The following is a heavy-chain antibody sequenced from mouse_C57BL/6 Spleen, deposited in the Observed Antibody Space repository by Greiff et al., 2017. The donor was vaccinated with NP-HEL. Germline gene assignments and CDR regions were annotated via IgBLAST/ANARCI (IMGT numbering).Heavy chain of an antibody. V-gene: IGHV1-74*01. CDR2: IHPSDSDT. D-gene: IGHD2-4*01. Sequence: QVQLQQPGAELVKPGASVKVSCKASGYTFTSYWMHWVKQRPGQGLEWIGRIHPSDSDTNYNQKFKGKATLTVDKSYRTAYMQLSSLTSEDVEVYYCAIGTHDYDGYFDVWGTGTTVTVSS. CDR3: AIGTHDYDGYFDV. CDR1: GYTFTSYW. J-gene: IGHJ1*03.